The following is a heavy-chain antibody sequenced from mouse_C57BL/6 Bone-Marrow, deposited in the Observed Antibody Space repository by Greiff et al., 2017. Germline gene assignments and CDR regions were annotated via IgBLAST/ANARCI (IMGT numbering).Heavy chain of an antibody. CDR3: ARDYYSNYDAMDY. J-gene: IGHJ4*01. Sequence: QVQLQQPGAELVKPGASVKLSCKASGYTFTSYWMQWVKQRPGQGLEWIGEIDPSDSYTNYNQKFKGKATLTVDTSSSTAYMQLSSLTSEDSAVYYCARDYYSNYDAMDYWGQGTSVTVS. D-gene: IGHD2-5*01. V-gene: IGHV1-50*01. CDR1: GYTFTSYW. CDR2: IDPSDSYT.